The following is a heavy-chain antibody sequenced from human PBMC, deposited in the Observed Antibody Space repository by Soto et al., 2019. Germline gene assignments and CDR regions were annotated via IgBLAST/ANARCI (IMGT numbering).Heavy chain of an antibody. J-gene: IGHJ4*02. CDR2: IKGDESSI. CDR3: ARGGLGTYLLDY. Sequence: EVQLVESGGGLVQPGGSLRLSCAASGFTFYSHWMHWVRQAPGKGLVWVSRIKGDESSINYADSVKGRFTISRDNAKNTVYLQMNSLRAEETAVYYCARGGLGTYLLDYWGQGALVIVSS. V-gene: IGHV3-74*01. CDR1: GFTFYSHW. D-gene: IGHD3-10*01.